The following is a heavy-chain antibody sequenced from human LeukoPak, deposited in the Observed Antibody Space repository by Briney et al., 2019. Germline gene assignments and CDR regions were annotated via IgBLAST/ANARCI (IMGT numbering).Heavy chain of an antibody. CDR2: IYTSGST. Sequence: PSETLSLTCTVSGGSFSSYYWSWIRQPAGKGLEWIGRIYTSGSTNYNSSLKSRVTMSVDTSKNQVSLKLSSVTAADTAVYYCATGDGYNSFDYWGQGTLVPVSS. CDR3: ATGDGYNSFDY. D-gene: IGHD5-24*01. V-gene: IGHV4-4*07. J-gene: IGHJ4*02. CDR1: GGSFSSYY.